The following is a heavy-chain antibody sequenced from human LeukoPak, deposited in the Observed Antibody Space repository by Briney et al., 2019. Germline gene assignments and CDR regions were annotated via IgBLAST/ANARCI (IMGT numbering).Heavy chain of an antibody. V-gene: IGHV3-21*01. Sequence: GGSLRLSCAASGFTFSSYIMNWVRQAPGKGLEWVSSISSSSSYIYYADSVKGRFTISRDNAKNSLYLQMNSLRAEDTAVYHCAREGYDSSGYYYDWGQGTLVTVSS. D-gene: IGHD3-22*01. CDR1: GFTFSSYI. CDR2: ISSSSSYI. J-gene: IGHJ4*02. CDR3: AREGYDSSGYYYD.